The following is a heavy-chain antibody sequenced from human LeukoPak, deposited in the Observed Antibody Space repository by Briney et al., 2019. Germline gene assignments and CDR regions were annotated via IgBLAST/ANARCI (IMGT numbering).Heavy chain of an antibody. D-gene: IGHD4-17*01. V-gene: IGHV4-31*03. Sequence: SQTLSLTCTVSGGSISRGGYYWTWIRQHPGKGLEWIGYIYYSGSTYYNPSLKSRVTISVDTSKNQFSLKLSSVTAADTAVYYCARGQGTVTTHWGQGTLVTVSS. CDR2: IYYSGST. CDR3: ARGQGTVTTH. J-gene: IGHJ4*02. CDR1: GGSISRGGYY.